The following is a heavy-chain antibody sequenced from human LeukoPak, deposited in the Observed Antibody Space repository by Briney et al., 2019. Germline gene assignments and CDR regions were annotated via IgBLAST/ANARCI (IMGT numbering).Heavy chain of an antibody. Sequence: GGSLRLSCAASGFTFSRNAMNWVRQAPGKGLEWVAPISGNGLGTYADSVKGRFNISRDNSRNTLYLHMNSLRIEDTAFYYCAKDANFLRSSGYLIPIDFWGQGTLVTVSS. CDR2: ISGNGLGT. V-gene: IGHV3-23*01. CDR3: AKDANFLRSSGYLIPIDF. CDR1: GFTFSRNA. J-gene: IGHJ4*02. D-gene: IGHD3-22*01.